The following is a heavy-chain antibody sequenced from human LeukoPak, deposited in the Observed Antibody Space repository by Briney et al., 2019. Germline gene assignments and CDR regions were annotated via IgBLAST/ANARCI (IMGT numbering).Heavy chain of an antibody. CDR2: IHTSGST. J-gene: IGHJ5*02. CDR1: GDSISSYY. Sequence: PSETLSLTCTVSGDSISSYYWSWIRQPPGKGLEWIGYIHTSGSTNYKPSLKSRVTISVDTSKNQFSLKLSSVTAADTAVYYCARRRMLGVSGGCCWFDPWGQGTLVTVSS. CDR3: ARRRMLGVSGGCCWFDP. V-gene: IGHV4-4*09. D-gene: IGHD3-16*01.